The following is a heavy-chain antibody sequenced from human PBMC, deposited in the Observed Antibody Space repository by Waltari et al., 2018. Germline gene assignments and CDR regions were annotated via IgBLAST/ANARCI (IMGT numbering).Heavy chain of an antibody. CDR3: ARASISRDTGNTFDS. D-gene: IGHD5-18*01. J-gene: IGHJ4*02. Sequence: EVHLVESGGGLVRPGGSLRLSCAASGFTFSSFWMHWVRQAPGKGPQWVARISGEWAGTHEADSVRGRFTSSRDNANNMVYLQMNSLSDDDTATYFCARASISRDTGNTFDSWGQGNLVTVSS. CDR2: ISGEWAGT. V-gene: IGHV3-74*01. CDR1: GFTFSSFW.